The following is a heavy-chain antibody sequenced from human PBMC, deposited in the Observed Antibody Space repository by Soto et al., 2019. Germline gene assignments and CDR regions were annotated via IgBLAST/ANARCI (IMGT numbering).Heavy chain of an antibody. CDR1: GYTFTGYY. D-gene: IGHD1-26*01. CDR3: ARGQWELLLDY. CDR2: INPNSGGT. V-gene: IGHV1-2*04. Sequence: ASVKVSCKASGYTFTGYYMHWVRQAPGQGLEWMGWINPNSGGTNYAQKNQGWVTMTRDTSISTAYMKLSRLRSDDAAVYYCARGQWELLLDYWGQGTLVTVSS. J-gene: IGHJ4*02.